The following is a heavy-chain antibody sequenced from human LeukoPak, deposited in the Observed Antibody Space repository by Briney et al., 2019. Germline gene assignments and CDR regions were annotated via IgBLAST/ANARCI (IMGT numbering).Heavy chain of an antibody. CDR1: GYTFTSYG. Sequence: PQASVKVSCKASGYTFTSYGINWVRQAPGQGLEWMGWISAYNSNTHYAQKLQGRVTMTTDTSTSTAYMELRSLRSDDTAVYYCARGHRIISSGYYERRGEEYWGQGTLVTVSS. D-gene: IGHD3-22*01. V-gene: IGHV1-18*01. J-gene: IGHJ4*02. CDR3: ARGHRIISSGYYERRGEEY. CDR2: ISAYNSNT.